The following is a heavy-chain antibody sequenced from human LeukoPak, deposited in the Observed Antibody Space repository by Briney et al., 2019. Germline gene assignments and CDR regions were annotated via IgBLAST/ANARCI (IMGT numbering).Heavy chain of an antibody. V-gene: IGHV1-18*01. J-gene: IGHJ4*02. CDR3: ARVARVKVAAEALRY. CDR1: GYTFTSYG. CDR2: ISAYNGNT. Sequence: GASVKVSCKASGYTFTSYGISWVRQAPGQGLEWMGWISAYNGNTNYAQKFQGRVTMTRNTSISTAYMELSSLRSEDTAVYYCARVARVKVAAEALRYWGQGTLVTVSS. D-gene: IGHD3-22*01.